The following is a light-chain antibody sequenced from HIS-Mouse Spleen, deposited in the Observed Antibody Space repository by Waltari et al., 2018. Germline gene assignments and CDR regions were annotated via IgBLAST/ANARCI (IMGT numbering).Light chain of an antibody. J-gene: IGLJ3*02. CDR2: RNK. CDR1: SSNIGSNY. CDR3: AAWDDSLSGV. Sequence: QSVLTQPPSASGTPGQRVTISCSESSSNIGSNYVSWYQQLPGTAPKLLIYRNKQRPSGVPDRFSGSKSGTSASLAISGLRSEDEADYYCAAWDDSLSGVFGGGTKLTVL. V-gene: IGLV1-47*01.